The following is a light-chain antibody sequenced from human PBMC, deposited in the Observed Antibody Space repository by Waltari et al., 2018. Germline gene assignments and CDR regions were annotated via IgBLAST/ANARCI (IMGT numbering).Light chain of an antibody. CDR3: QQYKNWHTWWT. CDR1: QSVSSN. V-gene: IGKV3-15*01. CDR2: GAS. J-gene: IGKJ1*01. Sequence: EIVMTQSPATLSVSPGDRATLSCSASQSVSSNLAWYQQNPGQAPRLLSYGASTRATGTTARLSGIGAGPEFTLSISSLQSEEFADYYVQQYKNWHTWWTFGQGTKVEIK.